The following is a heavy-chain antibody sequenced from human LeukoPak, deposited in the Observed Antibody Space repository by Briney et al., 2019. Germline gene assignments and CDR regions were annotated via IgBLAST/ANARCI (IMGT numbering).Heavy chain of an antibody. CDR3: ARDEGITGRYDY. D-gene: IGHD1-20*01. Sequence: ASVRVSCKASGYNFIDYYIHWVRHAPGQGLEWLGWINPNRGVAKYAQKFQGSVSMTRDTSIRTAYMDLTRLRYDDTAVYYCARDEGITGRYDYWGQGRLVTVSS. CDR1: GYNFIDYY. CDR2: INPNRGVA. J-gene: IGHJ4*02. V-gene: IGHV1-2*02.